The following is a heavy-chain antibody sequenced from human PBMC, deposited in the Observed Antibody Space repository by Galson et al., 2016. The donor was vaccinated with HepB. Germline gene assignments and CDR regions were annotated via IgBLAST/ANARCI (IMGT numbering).Heavy chain of an antibody. CDR3: ATRSIAAAGPHHYYMDV. V-gene: IGHV3-30-3*01. CDR2: KSYDVRDN. Sequence: SLRLPCAASRFTFSRNAMHWVRQAPGKGLDWVADKSYDVRDNYYADTVKGRFTISSDNSKNTLYLQMNSLRAEDTAVYYCATRSIAAAGPHHYYMDVWGKGTTVTVSS. D-gene: IGHD6-13*01. CDR1: RFTFSRNA. J-gene: IGHJ6*03.